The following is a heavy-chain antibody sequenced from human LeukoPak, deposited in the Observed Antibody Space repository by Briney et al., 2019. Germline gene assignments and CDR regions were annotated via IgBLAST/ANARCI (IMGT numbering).Heavy chain of an antibody. Sequence: GASVKVSCKASGYTFTGYYMHWVRQAPGQGLEWMGRISAYNGNTNYAQKLQGRVTTTTDTSTSTAYMELRSLRSDDTAVYYCARVPAAIFCFDYWGQGTPVTVSS. V-gene: IGHV1-18*04. D-gene: IGHD2-2*01. CDR2: ISAYNGNT. CDR3: ARVPAAIFCFDY. CDR1: GYTFTGYY. J-gene: IGHJ4*02.